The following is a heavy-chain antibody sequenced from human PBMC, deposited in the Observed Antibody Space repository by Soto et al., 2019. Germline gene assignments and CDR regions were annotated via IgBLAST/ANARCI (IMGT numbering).Heavy chain of an antibody. CDR3: ARNQVGIAYFDY. D-gene: IGHD2-21*01. J-gene: IGHJ4*02. V-gene: IGHV4-30-2*02. CDR2: IYHSGST. Sequence: PSETLSLTCAVSGGSISSGGYSWSWIRQPPGKGLEWIGYIYHSGSTNYNPSLKSRLTISVDTSKNQFSLQLSSVTAADTAVYYCARNQVGIAYFDYWGQGALDTVSS. CDR1: GGSISSGGYS.